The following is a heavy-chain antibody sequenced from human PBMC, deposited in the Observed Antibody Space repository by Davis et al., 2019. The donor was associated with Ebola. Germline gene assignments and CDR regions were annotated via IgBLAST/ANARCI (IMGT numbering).Heavy chain of an antibody. CDR2: IHYSGST. CDR1: GGSFSGYY. D-gene: IGHD3-22*01. J-gene: IGHJ4*02. Sequence: MPSETLSLTCAVYGGSFSGYYWSWIRQPPGKGLEWIGYIHYSGSTNYNPSLKSRVTISVDTSKNQFSLKLSSVTAADTAVYYCARHRRSYYYDSSGYYDYWGQGTLVTVSS. CDR3: ARHRRSYYYDSSGYYDY. V-gene: IGHV4-59*08.